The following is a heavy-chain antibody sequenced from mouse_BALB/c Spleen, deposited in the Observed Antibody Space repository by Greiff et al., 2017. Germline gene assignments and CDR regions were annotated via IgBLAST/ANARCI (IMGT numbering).Heavy chain of an antibody. Sequence: QVQLKQSGAELVRPGSSVKISCKASGYAFSSYWMNWVKQRPGQGLEWIGQIYPGDGDTNYNGKFKGKATLTADKSSSTAYMQLSSLTSEDSAVYFCARGDGNYPRAMDYWGQGTSVTVSS. CDR2: IYPGDGDT. J-gene: IGHJ4*01. V-gene: IGHV1-80*01. CDR1: GYAFSSYW. CDR3: ARGDGNYPRAMDY. D-gene: IGHD2-1*01.